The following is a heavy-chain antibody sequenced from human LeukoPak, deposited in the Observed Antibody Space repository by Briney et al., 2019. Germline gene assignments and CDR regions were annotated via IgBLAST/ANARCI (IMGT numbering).Heavy chain of an antibody. D-gene: IGHD2-15*01. Sequence: GGSLRLSCAASGFTFSNYNMNWVRQAPGKGLEWVSSISSSSSYIYYADSVKGRFTISRDNAKNSLYLQMNSLRAEDTAVYYCARPNGWYYYYMDVWGKGTTVTVSS. CDR3: ARPNGWYYYYMDV. CDR1: GFTFSNYN. CDR2: ISSSSSYI. V-gene: IGHV3-21*01. J-gene: IGHJ6*03.